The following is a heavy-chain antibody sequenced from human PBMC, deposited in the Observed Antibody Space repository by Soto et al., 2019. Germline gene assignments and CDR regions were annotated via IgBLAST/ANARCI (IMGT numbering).Heavy chain of an antibody. CDR1: GGSISSYY. CDR3: ARGTYYYDSSGYYELDY. J-gene: IGHJ4*02. CDR2: IYYSGST. D-gene: IGHD3-22*01. Sequence: SETLSLTCTVSGGSISSYYWSWIRQPPGKGLEWIGYIYYSGSTNYNPSLKSRVTISVDTSKNQFFLKLSSVTAADTAVYYCARGTYYYDSSGYYELDYWGQGTLVTVSS. V-gene: IGHV4-59*01.